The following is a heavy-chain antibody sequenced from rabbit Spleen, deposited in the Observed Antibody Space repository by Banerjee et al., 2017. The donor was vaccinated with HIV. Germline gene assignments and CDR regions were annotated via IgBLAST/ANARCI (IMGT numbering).Heavy chain of an antibody. CDR1: RFTFGTYW. D-gene: IGHD1-1*01. V-gene: IGHV1S40*01. J-gene: IGHJ2*01. Sequence: QSLEESGGDMVKPGASLTLTCTASRFTFGTYWMCWVRQAPGKGLEWIGYIEPIFGNTYYANWVNGRFTISKTSSTTVTLQMTSLTAADTATYFCARNYVNAFDPWGPGTLVTVS. CDR3: ARNYVNAFDP. CDR2: IEPIFGNT.